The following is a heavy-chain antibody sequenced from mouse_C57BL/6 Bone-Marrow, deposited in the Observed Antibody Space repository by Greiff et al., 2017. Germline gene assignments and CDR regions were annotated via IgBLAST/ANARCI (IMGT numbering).Heavy chain of an antibody. CDR1: GYTFTSYW. V-gene: IGHV1-64*01. CDR2: IHPNSGST. Sequence: QVQLQQPGAELVKPGASVKLSCKASGYTFTSYWMHWVKQRPGQGLEWIGMIHPNSGSTNYNEKFKSKATLTVDKSSSTAYMQLSSLTSEDSAVYYCARDYGSSDDGLAYWGQGTRVTVSA. CDR3: ARDYGSSDDGLAY. J-gene: IGHJ3*01. D-gene: IGHD1-1*01.